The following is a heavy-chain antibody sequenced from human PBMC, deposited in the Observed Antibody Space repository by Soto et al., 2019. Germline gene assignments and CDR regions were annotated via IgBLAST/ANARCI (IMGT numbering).Heavy chain of an antibody. D-gene: IGHD4-17*01. CDR2: IYYNGST. CDR1: GGPVSSGGYY. CDR3: ARWRHDYGALHWFDP. V-gene: IGHV4-61*08. Sequence: SETLSLTCTVSGGPVSSGGYYWNWIRQPPGKRLEWIGFIYYNGSTTFHPSLKSRVTISVDTSKNQFSLKLRSVTPADTAMYYCARWRHDYGALHWFDPWGQGTLVTVSS. J-gene: IGHJ5*02.